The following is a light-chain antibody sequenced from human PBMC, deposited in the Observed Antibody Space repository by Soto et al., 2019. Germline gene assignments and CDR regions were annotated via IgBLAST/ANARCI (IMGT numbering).Light chain of an antibody. J-gene: IGKJ1*01. CDR3: QQSYSTPQT. V-gene: IGKV1-39*01. CDR2: AAS. Sequence: DLQMHQSPSTLSASVGARVPITCRASQSINNLLAWYQQKPGKAPKLLIYAASSLQSGVPSRFSGSGSGTDFTLTISSLQPEEFATYYCQQSYSTPQTVGQGTKVDIK. CDR1: QSINNL.